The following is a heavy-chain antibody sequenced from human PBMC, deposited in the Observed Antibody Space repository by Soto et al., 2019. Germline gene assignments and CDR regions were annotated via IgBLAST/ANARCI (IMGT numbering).Heavy chain of an antibody. CDR1: GVTFSNYW. Sequence: EVQLVESGGGLVQPGGSLSLSCVVSGVTFSNYWMAWARQAPGKGPESVASIKSYGSETYYVDSVKGRFTISRDNAENSLFLQMNSLRVEDTAVYYCLRTEVGRGSRGNSWGQGTLVTVSS. J-gene: IGHJ4*02. V-gene: IGHV3-7*01. D-gene: IGHD1-26*01. CDR3: LRTEVGRGSRGNS. CDR2: IKSYGSET.